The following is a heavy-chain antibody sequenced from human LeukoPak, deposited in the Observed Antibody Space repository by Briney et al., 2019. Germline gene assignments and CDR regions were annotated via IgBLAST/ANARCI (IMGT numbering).Heavy chain of an antibody. CDR3: ARSDYYDSSAYPY. D-gene: IGHD3-22*01. J-gene: IGHJ4*02. V-gene: IGHV4-38-2*02. CDR1: GYSISSGYY. Sequence: KASETLSLTCTVSGYSISSGYYWGWIRQPPGKGLEWIGSIYHSGSTYYNPSLKSRVTISVDTSKNQFSLKLSSVTAADTAVYYCARSDYYDSSAYPYWGQGTLVTVSS. CDR2: IYHSGST.